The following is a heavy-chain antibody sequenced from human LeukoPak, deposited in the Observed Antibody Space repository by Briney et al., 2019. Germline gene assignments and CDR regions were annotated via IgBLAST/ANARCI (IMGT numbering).Heavy chain of an antibody. CDR1: GGTFSSYA. D-gene: IGHD6-13*01. J-gene: IGHJ4*02. Sequence: VASVKVSCKASGGTFSSYAISWVRQAPGQGLEWMGRIIPILGIANYAQKFQGRVTITADKSTSTAYMELSSLRSEDTAVYYCARDRVVSSWHDYWGQGTLVIVSS. CDR3: ARDRVVSSWHDY. V-gene: IGHV1-69*04. CDR2: IIPILGIA.